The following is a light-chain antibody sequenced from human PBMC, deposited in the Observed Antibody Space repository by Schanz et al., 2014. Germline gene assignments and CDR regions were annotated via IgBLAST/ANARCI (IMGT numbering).Light chain of an antibody. CDR2: DGS. J-gene: IGKJ5*01. CDR3: QRYKSYLST. V-gene: IGKV1-5*01. CDR1: QSIGTW. Sequence: DVPMTQSPSTLSASVGDRVTITCRASQSIGTWLAWYQQKPGKVPKLLIYDGSTLESGVSSRFSGSGSGTEFTLTINSLQPDDFATYYCQRYKSYLSTFGQGTRLEIK.